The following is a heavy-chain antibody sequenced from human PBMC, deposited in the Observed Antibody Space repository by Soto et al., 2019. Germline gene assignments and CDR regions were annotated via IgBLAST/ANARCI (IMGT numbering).Heavy chain of an antibody. Sequence: QVQLVQSGAEVKKPGASVKVSCKASGYSFSVYNIHWVRQAPGQGLEWMGWINPNSGGTNSAQKFQGRVTMTRDMSISRAYMELSRLRSDDTAVYYCATEGDYYWGQGTLVTVSS. CDR1: GYSFSVYN. J-gene: IGHJ4*02. V-gene: IGHV1-2*02. CDR3: ATEGDYY. D-gene: IGHD3-16*01. CDR2: INPNSGGT.